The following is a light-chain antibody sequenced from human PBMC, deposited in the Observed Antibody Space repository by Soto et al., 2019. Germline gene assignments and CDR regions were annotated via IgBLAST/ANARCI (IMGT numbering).Light chain of an antibody. CDR3: QQRSNWPIT. V-gene: IGKV3-15*01. J-gene: IGKJ5*01. CDR2: GAS. Sequence: EIVMTQSPATLSVSPGERATLSCRASQSISSNLAWYQQKPGQGPRLLIYGASTRATGIPARFSGSGSGTEFTLTISSLEPEDFALYYCQQRSNWPITFGQGTRLEIK. CDR1: QSISSN.